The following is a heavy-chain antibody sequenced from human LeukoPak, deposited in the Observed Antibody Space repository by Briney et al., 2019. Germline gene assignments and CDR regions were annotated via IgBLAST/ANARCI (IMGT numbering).Heavy chain of an antibody. D-gene: IGHD2-2*01. Sequence: SETLSLTCAVYGGSFSGYYWSWIRQPPGKGLEWIGEINHSGSTNYNLSLKSRVTISVDTSKNQFSLKLSSVTAADTAVHYCARDVVVPAAMRGYYYYYGMDVWGKGTTVTVSS. CDR1: GGSFSGYY. CDR3: ARDVVVPAAMRGYYYYYGMDV. J-gene: IGHJ6*04. CDR2: INHSGST. V-gene: IGHV4-34*01.